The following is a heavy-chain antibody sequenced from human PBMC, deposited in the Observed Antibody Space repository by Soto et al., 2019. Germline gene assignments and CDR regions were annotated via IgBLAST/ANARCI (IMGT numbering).Heavy chain of an antibody. CDR3: ASSTVMGN. J-gene: IGHJ4*02. CDR2: ITSSGSTI. CDR1: GFTFSSSE. Sequence: LRLSCAASGFTFSSSEMNWVRQAPGKGLEWISYITSSGSTIYYADSVKGRFTISRDNAKNSLYLQMNSLRAEDMAVYYCASSTVMGNWGQGTLVTVSS. V-gene: IGHV3-48*03. D-gene: IGHD5-18*01.